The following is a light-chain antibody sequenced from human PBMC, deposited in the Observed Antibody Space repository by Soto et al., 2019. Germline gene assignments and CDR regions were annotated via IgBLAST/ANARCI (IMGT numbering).Light chain of an antibody. CDR1: QSISSW. CDR3: QQANSFPPT. Sequence: DIQMTQSPSTLSAPVGDRVSITCRASQSISSWLAWYQQKPGKAPKLLIYDASSLESGVPSRFSGSGSGTEFTLTISSLQPEDFATYYCQQANSFPPTFGGGTKVEIK. V-gene: IGKV1-5*01. CDR2: DAS. J-gene: IGKJ4*01.